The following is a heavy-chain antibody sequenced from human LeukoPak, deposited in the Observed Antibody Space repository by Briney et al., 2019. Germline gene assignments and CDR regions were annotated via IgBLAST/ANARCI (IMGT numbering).Heavy chain of an antibody. CDR1: GGSISSYY. Sequence: PSETLSLTCTVSGGSISSYYWSWIRQPPGKGLEWIGYIYYSGSTNYNPSLKSRVTISVDTSKNQFSLKLSSVTAADTAVYYCARGGSGTWFVDYWGQGTLVTVSP. CDR2: IYYSGST. CDR3: ARGGSGTWFVDY. D-gene: IGHD6-25*01. J-gene: IGHJ4*02. V-gene: IGHV4-59*08.